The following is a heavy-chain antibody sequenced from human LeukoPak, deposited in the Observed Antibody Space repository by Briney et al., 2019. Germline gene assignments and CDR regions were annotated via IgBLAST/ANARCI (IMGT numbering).Heavy chain of an antibody. CDR1: GSTVNYNY. D-gene: IGHD4-23*01. V-gene: IGHV3-23*01. CDR3: AKSNGGDYYYYGMDV. J-gene: IGHJ6*02. Sequence: GGSLRLSCAVSGSTVNYNYLSWVRQAPGKGLEWVSAISGSGGSTYYADSVKGRFTISRDNSKNTLYLQMNSLRAEDTAVYYCAKSNGGDYYYYGMDVWGQGTTVTVSS. CDR2: ISGSGGST.